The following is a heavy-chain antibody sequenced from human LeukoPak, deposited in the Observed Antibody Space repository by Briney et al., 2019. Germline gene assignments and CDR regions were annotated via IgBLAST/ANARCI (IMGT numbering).Heavy chain of an antibody. Sequence: PGGSLRLSCAASGFTFRSYGMHCVPHAPGKGLEWMAFVRDDGSNKYYADSVKGRFTISRDNSKSTLFLQMNSLRAEDTAVYFCAKTVSSSWGFFDPWGQGTLGTVSS. CDR1: GFTFRSYG. D-gene: IGHD6-6*01. CDR2: VRDDGSNK. J-gene: IGHJ5*02. V-gene: IGHV3-30*02. CDR3: AKTVSSSWGFFDP.